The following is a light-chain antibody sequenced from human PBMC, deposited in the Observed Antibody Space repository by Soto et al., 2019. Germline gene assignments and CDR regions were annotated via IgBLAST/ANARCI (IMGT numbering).Light chain of an antibody. Sequence: DIQMTQSPSSLSASVGDRVTITCRAIQGISNYLAWYQQKPGKVPKLLIYAASTLQTGAPSRFSGSGSGTDFTLTISSLQPEDVATYYCQKYNTDPPTFGQGTKLEIK. V-gene: IGKV1-27*01. CDR1: QGISNY. J-gene: IGKJ1*01. CDR2: AAS. CDR3: QKYNTDPPT.